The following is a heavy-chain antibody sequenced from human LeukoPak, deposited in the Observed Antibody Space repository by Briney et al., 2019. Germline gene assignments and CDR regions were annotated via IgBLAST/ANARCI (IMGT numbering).Heavy chain of an antibody. D-gene: IGHD3-9*01. Sequence: SETLSLTCTVSGGSISSYYWSWIRQPPGQGLEWIGYIYYSGSTNYNPTLKSRVTISVDTSKNQFSLKLSSVAAADTAVYYCARVSYDILTGYYKYYYYYYMYVWGKGTTVTVSS. CDR1: GGSISSYY. V-gene: IGHV4-59*01. CDR2: IYYSGST. J-gene: IGHJ6*03. CDR3: ARVSYDILTGYYKYYYYYYMYV.